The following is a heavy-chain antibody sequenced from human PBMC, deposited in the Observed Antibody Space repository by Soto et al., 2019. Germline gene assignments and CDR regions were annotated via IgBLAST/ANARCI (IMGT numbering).Heavy chain of an antibody. CDR2: IYSGGST. V-gene: IGHV3-53*01. CDR3: ARGFNWLDY. D-gene: IGHD5-12*01. CDR1: GFTVSSNY. J-gene: IGHJ4*02. Sequence: GVLRLSCAAAGFTVSSNYMTWVRQAPGKGLEWVSVIYSGGSTNYADSVKGRFTISRDNSKNTLYLQMNSLRAEDTAVYYCARGFNWLDYWGQGTLVTVSS.